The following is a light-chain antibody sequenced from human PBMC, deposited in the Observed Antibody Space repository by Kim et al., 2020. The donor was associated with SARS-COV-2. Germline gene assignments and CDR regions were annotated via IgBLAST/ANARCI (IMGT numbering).Light chain of an antibody. J-gene: IGLJ1*01. CDR1: SSDLGGYNY. CDR2: DVS. Sequence: SITISCTGTSSDLGGYNYVSWYQQHPGKAPKLMIYDVSNRPSGVSNRFSGSKSGKTASLTISGLQAEDEADYYCSSYTTSSTLSYVFGTGTKVTVL. CDR3: SSYTTSSTLSYV. V-gene: IGLV2-14*03.